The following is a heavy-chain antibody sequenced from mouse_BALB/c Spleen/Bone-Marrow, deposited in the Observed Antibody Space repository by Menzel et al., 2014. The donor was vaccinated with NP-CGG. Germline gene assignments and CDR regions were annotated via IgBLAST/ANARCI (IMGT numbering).Heavy chain of an antibody. D-gene: IGHD2-3*01. CDR3: AREGSYDGCSGHFDF. J-gene: IGHJ2*01. V-gene: IGHV1-4*01. CDR1: GYSFTSFT. Sequence: QVQLKESGAELARPGASVRMSCKASGYSFTSFTMHWLKQRPGQGLEWIACIVPSSAYSNYNQKFKDRATLTADRSSSTAYMQLSSLPSEDSAVYYCAREGSYDGCSGHFDFWGPGTTLTVSS. CDR2: IVPSSAYS.